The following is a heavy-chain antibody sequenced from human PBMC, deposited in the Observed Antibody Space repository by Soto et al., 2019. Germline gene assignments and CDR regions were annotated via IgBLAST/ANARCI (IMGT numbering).Heavy chain of an antibody. D-gene: IGHD3-9*01. CDR3: ARANFDWPPYYFDY. J-gene: IGHJ4*02. CDR1: GYTFTSYG. Sequence: GASVKVSCKASGYTFTSYGISWVRQAPGQGLEWMGWISAYNGNTNYAQKLQGRVTMTTDTSTSTAYMELRSLRSDDTAVYYCARANFDWPPYYFDYWGQGTLVTVSS. V-gene: IGHV1-18*01. CDR2: ISAYNGNT.